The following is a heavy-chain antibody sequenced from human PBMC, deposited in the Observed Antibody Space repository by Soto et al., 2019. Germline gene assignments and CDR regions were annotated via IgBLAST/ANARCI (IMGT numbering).Heavy chain of an antibody. Sequence: EVQLVESGGGLVQPGGSLRLSCAASGFTFSSYYAHWVRQAPGKGLVWVSRINSDGSIADYADSVKGRFTISRDNAKNTLYLHMNSLRAEDTAVYNCARDMIPNDSGGAYYMDVWGKGTTVTVSS. CDR1: GFTFSSYY. CDR3: ARDMIPNDSGGAYYMDV. D-gene: IGHD4-17*01. V-gene: IGHV3-74*01. J-gene: IGHJ6*03. CDR2: INSDGSIA.